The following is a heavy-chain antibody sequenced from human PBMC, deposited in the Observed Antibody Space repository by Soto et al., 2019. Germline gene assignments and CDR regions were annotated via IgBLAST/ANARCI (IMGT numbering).Heavy chain of an antibody. D-gene: IGHD3-10*01. CDR2: IWYDGSNE. V-gene: IGHV3-33*01. J-gene: IGHJ4*02. CDR3: ARERGFVRGVLRYYLDY. Sequence: QVKLVESGGGVVQPGGSLRLSCAAAGYSFRSYGMHWVRQAPGQGLEWVALIWYDGSNEYYADSVQGRFTISRDNSETTVYLQMNSLSVEDTGIYYCARERGFVRGVLRYYLDYWGQGTLVTVSS. CDR1: GYSFRSYG.